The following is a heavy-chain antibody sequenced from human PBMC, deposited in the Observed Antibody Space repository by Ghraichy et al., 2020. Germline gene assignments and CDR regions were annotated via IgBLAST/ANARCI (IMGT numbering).Heavy chain of an antibody. CDR1: GFTFSSYG. D-gene: IGHD6-19*01. J-gene: IGHJ6*02. Sequence: GGSLRLSCAASGFTFSSYGMHWVRQAPGKGLEWVAVIWYDGSNKYYADSVKGRFTISRDNSKNTLYLQMNSLRAEDTAVYYCARGDQAVAGTGRIGYYYSYGMDVWGQGTTVTVSS. CDR2: IWYDGSNK. CDR3: ARGDQAVAGTGRIGYYYSYGMDV. V-gene: IGHV3-33*01.